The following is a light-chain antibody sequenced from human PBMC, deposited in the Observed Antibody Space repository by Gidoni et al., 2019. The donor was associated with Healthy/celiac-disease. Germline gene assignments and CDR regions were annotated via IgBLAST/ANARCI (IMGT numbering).Light chain of an antibody. Sequence: EIVMTKSPATLSVSPGERATLSCRASQSVSSNLAWYQQKPGQAPRLLIYVASPRATGIPARFSGGGSGTEFTLTISSLQSEDFAVYYCQQYNNWPWTFGQGTKVEIK. CDR3: QQYNNWPWT. V-gene: IGKV3-15*01. J-gene: IGKJ1*01. CDR2: VAS. CDR1: QSVSSN.